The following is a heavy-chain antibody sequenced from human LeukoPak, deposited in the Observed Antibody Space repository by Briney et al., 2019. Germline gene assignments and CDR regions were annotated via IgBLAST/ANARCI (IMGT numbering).Heavy chain of an antibody. CDR2: IYYTGST. CDR3: AKSNGYGLVDI. CDR1: NGSISSYF. V-gene: IGHV4-59*12. J-gene: IGHJ3*02. Sequence: SETLSLTCTVSNGSISSYFWSWIRQSPGKGLEWIGYIYYTGSTNYNPSLNSRVTISVDTSKKQFSLKMNSVTAADTAVYYCAKSNGYGLVDIWGQGTMVTVSS. D-gene: IGHD3-10*01.